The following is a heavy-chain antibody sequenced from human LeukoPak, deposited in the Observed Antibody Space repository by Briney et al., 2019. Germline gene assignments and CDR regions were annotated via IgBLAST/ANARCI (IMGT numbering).Heavy chain of an antibody. V-gene: IGHV3-53*01. Sequence: GGSLRLSCAVSGFTVSGNYMSWVRQAPGKGLEWVSLIYSGGTTYYADSVKGRFTISRDNSKNTLYLQMNSLRDEDTAVYYCGGEKQSGSTPFDYWGQGSLVTVSS. CDR3: GGEKQSGSTPFDY. CDR2: IYSGGTT. D-gene: IGHD3-10*01. CDR1: GFTVSGNY. J-gene: IGHJ4*02.